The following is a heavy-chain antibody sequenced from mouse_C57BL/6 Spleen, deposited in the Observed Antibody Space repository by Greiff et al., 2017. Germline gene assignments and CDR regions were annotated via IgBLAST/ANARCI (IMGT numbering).Heavy chain of an antibody. V-gene: IGHV1-53*01. D-gene: IGHD1-1*01. CDR2: INPSNGGT. CDR3: ARRGGYYGSSGYAMDY. CDR1: GYTFTSYW. J-gene: IGHJ4*01. Sequence: VQLQQSGTELVKPGASVKLSCKASGYTFTSYWMHWVKQRPGQGLEWIGNINPSNGGTNYNEKFKSKATLTVDKSSSTAYMQLSSLTSEDSAVYYCARRGGYYGSSGYAMDYWGQGTSVTVSS.